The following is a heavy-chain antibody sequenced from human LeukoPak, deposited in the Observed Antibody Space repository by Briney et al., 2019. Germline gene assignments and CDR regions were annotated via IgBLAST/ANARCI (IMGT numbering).Heavy chain of an antibody. V-gene: IGHV4-34*01. D-gene: IGHD6-19*01. CDR1: GGSFSGYY. Sequence: SETLSLTCAVYGGSFSGYYWSWIRQPPGKGPEWIGEINHSGSTNYNPSLKSRVTISVDTSKNQFSLKLSSVTAADTAVYYCARRGSSGWYWFDYWGQGTLVTVSS. J-gene: IGHJ4*02. CDR3: ARRGSSGWYWFDY. CDR2: INHSGST.